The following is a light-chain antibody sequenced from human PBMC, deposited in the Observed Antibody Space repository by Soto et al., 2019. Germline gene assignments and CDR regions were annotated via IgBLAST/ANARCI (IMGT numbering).Light chain of an antibody. CDR1: SSDVGGYNY. Sequence: QPVLTQPPSASGSPGQSVTISCTGTSSDVGGYNYVSWYQHHPGKAPKLMIYEVSKRPSGVPDRFSGSKSGNTASLTVSGLQAEDEADYYCSSFAGNNNLGLFGGGTKLTVL. J-gene: IGLJ2*01. V-gene: IGLV2-8*01. CDR3: SSFAGNNNLGL. CDR2: EVS.